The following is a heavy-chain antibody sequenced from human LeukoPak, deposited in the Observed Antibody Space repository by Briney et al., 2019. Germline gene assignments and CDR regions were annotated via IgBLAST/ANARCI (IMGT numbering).Heavy chain of an antibody. D-gene: IGHD3-22*01. CDR2: IYTSGST. J-gene: IGHJ5*02. CDR1: GGSISSYY. Sequence: SETLSLTCTVSGGSISSYYWSWIRQPPGKGLEWIGYIYTSGSTNYNPSLKSRVTISVDTSKNQSSLKLSSVTAADTAVYYCARASSGYYSNWFDPWGQGTLVTVSS. CDR3: ARASSGYYSNWFDP. V-gene: IGHV4-4*09.